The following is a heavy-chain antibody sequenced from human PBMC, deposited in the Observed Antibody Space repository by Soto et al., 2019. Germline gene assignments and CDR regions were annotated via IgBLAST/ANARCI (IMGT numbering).Heavy chain of an antibody. J-gene: IGHJ4*02. CDR3: ARTYYYGSGSLYYFDY. Sequence: PSETLSLTCTVSGGSISSYYWSWIRQPPGKGMEWIGYIYYSGSTNYNPSLKSRVTISVDTSKNQFSLKLSSVTAADTAVYYCARTYYYGSGSLYYFDYWGQGTLVTVSS. CDR1: GGSISSYY. V-gene: IGHV4-59*01. D-gene: IGHD3-10*01. CDR2: IYYSGST.